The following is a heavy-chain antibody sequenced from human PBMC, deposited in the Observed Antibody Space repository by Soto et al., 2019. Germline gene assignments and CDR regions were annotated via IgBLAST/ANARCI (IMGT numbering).Heavy chain of an antibody. J-gene: IGHJ5*02. CDR2: IFANGHT. V-gene: IGHV4-4*07. CDR1: GGSISEKY. D-gene: IGHD6-13*01. CDR3: VASLAASGLNWLDP. Sequence: SETLSLTCIVSGGSISEKYWNWVRQPPGKGLEWIGLIFANGHTDYNPSLKSRVTMSVDASKNQFSLRLTSMTAADTAVYYCVASLAASGLNWLDPWGRGTLVTV.